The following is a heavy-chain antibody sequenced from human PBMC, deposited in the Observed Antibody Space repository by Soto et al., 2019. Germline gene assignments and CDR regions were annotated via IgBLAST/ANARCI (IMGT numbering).Heavy chain of an antibody. CDR1: GFTFSPYW. CDR3: ARGYYSQFDH. J-gene: IGHJ4*02. Sequence: EVQLVESGGGLVQPGGSLRLSCAASGFTFSPYWMSWVRQLPGKGLELVADVRGDGSENYYVDSVKGRFTISRDNAKNTLYLQVTGLRDEDTAMYFCARGYYSQFDHWGQGTLVTVSS. D-gene: IGHD4-4*01. V-gene: IGHV3-7*01. CDR2: VRGDGSEN.